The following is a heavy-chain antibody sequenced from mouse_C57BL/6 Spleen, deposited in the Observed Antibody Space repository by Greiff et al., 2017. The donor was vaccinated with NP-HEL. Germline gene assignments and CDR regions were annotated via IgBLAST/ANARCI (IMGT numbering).Heavy chain of an antibody. CDR3: AREYDYYGSLDY. CDR2: IYPGDGDT. V-gene: IGHV1-80*01. D-gene: IGHD1-1*01. CDR1: GYAFSSYW. Sequence: QVQLKESGAELVKPGASVKISSKASGYAFSSYWMNWVKQRPGKGLEWIGQIYPGDGDTNYNGKFKGKATLTADKSSSTAYMQLSSLTSEDSAVYFCAREYDYYGSLDYWGQGTTLTVSS. J-gene: IGHJ2*01.